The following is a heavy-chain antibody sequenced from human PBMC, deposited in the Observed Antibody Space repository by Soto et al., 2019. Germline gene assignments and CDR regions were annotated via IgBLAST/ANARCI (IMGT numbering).Heavy chain of an antibody. CDR2: IYYSGST. Sequence: QVQLQESGPGLAKPSQTLSLTCTVSGGSISSGDNYWSWIRQHPGKGLEWIAFIYYSGSTYYNPSLKSRVTISVETSKNQFSLKLSSVTAADTAVYYCARAPQLLFYYYYYMDVWGKGTTVTVSS. D-gene: IGHD2-2*01. V-gene: IGHV4-31*03. J-gene: IGHJ6*03. CDR3: ARAPQLLFYYYYYMDV. CDR1: GGSISSGDNY.